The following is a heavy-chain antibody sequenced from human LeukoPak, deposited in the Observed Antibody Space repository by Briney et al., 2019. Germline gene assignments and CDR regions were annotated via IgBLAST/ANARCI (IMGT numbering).Heavy chain of an antibody. Sequence: GGSLRLSCAASGFTFSSYGMHWVRQAPGKGLEWVAVIWYDGSNKYYADSVKGRFTISRDNSKNTLYLQMNSLRAEDTAVYYCARERYYDFWSGYYRNWFDPWGQGTLVTVSS. D-gene: IGHD3-3*01. CDR1: GFTFSSYG. J-gene: IGHJ5*02. V-gene: IGHV3-33*01. CDR3: ARERYYDFWSGYYRNWFDP. CDR2: IWYDGSNK.